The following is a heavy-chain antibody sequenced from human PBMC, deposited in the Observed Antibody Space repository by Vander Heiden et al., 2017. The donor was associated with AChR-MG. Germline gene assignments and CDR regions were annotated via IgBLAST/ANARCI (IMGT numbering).Heavy chain of an antibody. D-gene: IGHD3-3*01. Sequence: EVQLVQSGGGLAQPGGSLTLSCEASGYRFEAYAMRWVRQAPGTGLALVSGINWKSGSSMGYAASVKGRFTISRDNAKNFLYLQMNRLRAEDTAIYYCAKSIRSIFGVVILDYWGQGSLVYVSS. CDR3: AKSIRSIFGVVILDY. V-gene: IGHV3-9*01. J-gene: IGHJ4*02. CDR2: INWKSGSSM. CDR1: GYRFEAYA.